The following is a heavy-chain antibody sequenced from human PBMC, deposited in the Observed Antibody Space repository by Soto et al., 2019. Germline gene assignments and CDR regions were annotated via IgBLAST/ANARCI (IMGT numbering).Heavy chain of an antibody. Sequence: GGSLRLSCAASGFTFGASALQWVRQASGKGLEWLGRIGSRGETYATTYAASVKGRFTISRDDSKKTAYLQMNSLESEDTAVYYCTTGWDPDIAAAGALDYWGQGTVVTVSS. CDR1: GFTFGASA. D-gene: IGHD6-13*01. J-gene: IGHJ4*02. V-gene: IGHV3-73*01. CDR2: IGSRGETYAT. CDR3: TTGWDPDIAAAGALDY.